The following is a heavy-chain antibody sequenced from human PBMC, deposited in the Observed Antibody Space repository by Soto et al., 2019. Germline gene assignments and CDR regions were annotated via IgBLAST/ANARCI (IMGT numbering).Heavy chain of an antibody. J-gene: IGHJ6*01. CDR2: VNAYSGNT. V-gene: IGHV1-8*01. CDR3: ARPHSPRYCYSMDV. Sequence: QVQLVQSGAEVKKPGASVKVSCKASGYTFTSYDINWVRQATAQGHERMGWVNAYSGNTRYAHKFQARLRKTRNTSLSTVYVELSTLRSEDTALYYCARPHSPRYCYSMDVWRQGTTVTAS. D-gene: IGHD6-13*01. CDR1: GYTFTSYD.